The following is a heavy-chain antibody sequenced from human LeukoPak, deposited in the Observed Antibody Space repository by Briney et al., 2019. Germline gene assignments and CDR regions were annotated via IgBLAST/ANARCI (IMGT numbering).Heavy chain of an antibody. CDR1: GGTFSKYT. CDR2: ITPLFGTA. Sequence: GASVKVSCKASGGTFSKYTISWVRQRPGQGLEWMGGITPLFGTANYAQKLQGRVTMTTDTSTSTAYMELRSLRSDDTAVYYCARGSTFDYWGQGTLVTVSS. V-gene: IGHV1-69*05. J-gene: IGHJ4*02. CDR3: ARGSTFDY.